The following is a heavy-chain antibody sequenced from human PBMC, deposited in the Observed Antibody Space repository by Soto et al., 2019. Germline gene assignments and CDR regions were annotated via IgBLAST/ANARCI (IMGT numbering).Heavy chain of an antibody. J-gene: IGHJ3*02. D-gene: IGHD6-13*01. CDR1: GYTFTTYG. V-gene: IGHV1-18*01. CDR2: ISTYNGNT. Sequence: ASVKVSCKASGYTFTTYGMSWVRQAPGQGLDWMGWISTYNGNTKYAERLQGRVTMTTDTTTSTAYMELSSLGSEDTAVYYCAALSGYPPGTQDAFDIWGQGTMVTVSS. CDR3: AALSGYPPGTQDAFDI.